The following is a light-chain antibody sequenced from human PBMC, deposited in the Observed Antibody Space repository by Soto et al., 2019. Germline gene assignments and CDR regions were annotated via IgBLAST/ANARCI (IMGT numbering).Light chain of an antibody. Sequence: DMQMTQSPSSLSADVGDRVTITCRASRGISNFLAWYQQRPAKVPKLLIYGASTLQSGVPSRFSGSGSGTDFTLTISSLQPEDVATYYCQNYNTAPRTFGQGTKVEIK. CDR1: RGISNF. J-gene: IGKJ1*01. CDR3: QNYNTAPRT. CDR2: GAS. V-gene: IGKV1-27*01.